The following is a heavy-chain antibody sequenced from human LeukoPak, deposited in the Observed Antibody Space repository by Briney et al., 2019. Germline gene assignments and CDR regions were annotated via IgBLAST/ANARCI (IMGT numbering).Heavy chain of an antibody. D-gene: IGHD2-15*01. CDR1: GFNFINYW. J-gene: IGHJ5*02. V-gene: IGHV5-51*01. CDR2: INPGDSDT. CDR3: TRHVPCTDGNCLHFDH. Sequence: GESLQISCKGSGFNFINYWIAWVRQMPGKGLEWMGIINPGDSDTRYSPSFQGQVTISADKSIATAYLQWSSLEASDTAMYYCTRHVPCTDGNCLHFDHWGQGTLVTVSS.